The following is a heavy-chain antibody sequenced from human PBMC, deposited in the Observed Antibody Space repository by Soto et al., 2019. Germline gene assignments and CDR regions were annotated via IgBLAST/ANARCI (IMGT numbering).Heavy chain of an antibody. J-gene: IGHJ4*02. D-gene: IGHD2-15*01. CDR1: GFTFSSYA. CDR3: ANSLVFHHTPGFIHF. V-gene: IGHV3-23*01. Sequence: PGGSLRLSCAASGFTFSSYAMSWVRQAPGKGLEWVSAISGSGGSTYYADSVKGRFTISRDNSKNTLYLQMNSLRAEDTAVYYCANSLVFHHTPGFIHFRAQASLVPVSS. CDR2: ISGSGGST.